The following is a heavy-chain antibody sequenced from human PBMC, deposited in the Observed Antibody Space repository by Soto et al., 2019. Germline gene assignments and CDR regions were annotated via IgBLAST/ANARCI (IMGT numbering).Heavy chain of an antibody. J-gene: IGHJ4*02. D-gene: IGHD3-22*01. V-gene: IGHV4-34*01. CDR1: GGSFSGYY. Sequence: SETLSLTCAVYGGSFSGYYWSWIRQPPGKGLEWIGEINHSGSTNYNPSLKSRVTISVDTSKNQFSLKLSSVTAADTAVYYCARGSGQYYYDSSGIWLDYWGQGTLVTVSS. CDR2: INHSGST. CDR3: ARGSGQYYYDSSGIWLDY.